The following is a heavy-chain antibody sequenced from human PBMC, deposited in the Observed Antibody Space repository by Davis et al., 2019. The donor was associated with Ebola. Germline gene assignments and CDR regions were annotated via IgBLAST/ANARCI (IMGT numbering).Heavy chain of an antibody. D-gene: IGHD3-22*01. CDR2: IYYSGST. J-gene: IGHJ4*02. Sequence: SETLSLTCTVSGGSISSSSYYWGWIRQPPGKGLEWIGSIYYSGSTYYNPSLKSRVTISVDTSKNQFSLKLSSVTAADTAVYYCARALDYYDSSGYYVGYFDYWGQGTLVTVSS. CDR3: ARALDYYDSSGYYVGYFDY. V-gene: IGHV4-39*01. CDR1: GGSISSSSYY.